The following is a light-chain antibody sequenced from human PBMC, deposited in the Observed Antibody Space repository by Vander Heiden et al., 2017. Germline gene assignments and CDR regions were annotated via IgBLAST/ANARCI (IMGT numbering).Light chain of an antibody. Sequence: QSALTQPASVSGSPGQSITISCTGTSSDVGAYNYVSWYQQHAGKAPKLIIYDVTNRPSGVSNRFSGSKSGNTASLTTSGLQAEDEADYYCSSYTSSNTLVFGTGTKVTVL. CDR3: SSYTSSNTLV. J-gene: IGLJ1*01. V-gene: IGLV2-14*03. CDR2: DVT. CDR1: SSDVGAYNY.